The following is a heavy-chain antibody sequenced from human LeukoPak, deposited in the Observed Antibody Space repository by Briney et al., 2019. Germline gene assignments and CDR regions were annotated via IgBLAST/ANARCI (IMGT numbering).Heavy chain of an antibody. D-gene: IGHD5-18*01. CDR2: IYYSGST. Sequence: SETLSLTCAVYGGSFSAYYWTWIRQPPGKGLEWIGSIYYSGSTYYNPSLKSRVTISVDTSKNQFSLKLSSVTAADTAVYYCARLIFPDTAMVQTMSTKFDPWGQGTLVTVSS. J-gene: IGHJ5*02. CDR1: GGSFSAYY. CDR3: ARLIFPDTAMVQTMSTKFDP. V-gene: IGHV4-34*01.